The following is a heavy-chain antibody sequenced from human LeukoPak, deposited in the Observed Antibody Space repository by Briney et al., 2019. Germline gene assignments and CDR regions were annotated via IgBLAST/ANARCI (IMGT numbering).Heavy chain of an antibody. Sequence: SETLSLTCAVYGGPFSGYYWSWIRQPPGKGLEWIGEINHSGSTNYNPSLKSRVTISVDTSKNQFSLKLSSVTAADTAVYYCARVTIFGVVTPPLWSQGTLVTVSS. D-gene: IGHD3-3*01. CDR3: ARVTIFGVVTPPL. J-gene: IGHJ4*02. V-gene: IGHV4-34*01. CDR2: INHSGST. CDR1: GGPFSGYY.